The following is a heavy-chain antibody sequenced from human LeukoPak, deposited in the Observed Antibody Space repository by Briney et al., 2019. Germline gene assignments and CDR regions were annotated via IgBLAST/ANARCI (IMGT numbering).Heavy chain of an antibody. CDR1: GFPFSNAW. CDR3: TTPPDYFDS. CDR2: IKSKSDGGTT. V-gene: IGHV3-15*01. Sequence: GGSLRLSCAASGFPFSNAWMAWVRPAPGKGLEWVGRIKSKSDGGTTDYAAPVKGRFTISRDDSKNTLYLQMNSLNTEDTAVYYCTTPPDYFDSWGQGTLVTVSS. J-gene: IGHJ4*02.